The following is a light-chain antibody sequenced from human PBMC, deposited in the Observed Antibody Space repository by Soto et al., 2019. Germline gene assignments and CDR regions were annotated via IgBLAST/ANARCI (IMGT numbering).Light chain of an antibody. CDR3: QQVNSYPHT. CDR1: QGISSY. J-gene: IGKJ2*01. Sequence: DIQLTQSPSFLSASVGDRVTVTCRASQGISSYLAWYQQKPGKAPNLLIYAASTLESGVPSRFSGSGSGTEFTLTITSLQPEDFATYYCQQVNSYPHTFGQGTKLEI. CDR2: AAS. V-gene: IGKV1-9*01.